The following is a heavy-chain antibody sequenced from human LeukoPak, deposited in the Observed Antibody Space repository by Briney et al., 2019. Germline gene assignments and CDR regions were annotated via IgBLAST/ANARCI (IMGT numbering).Heavy chain of an antibody. CDR3: ARDRGTEDYGDYGWLDP. J-gene: IGHJ5*02. D-gene: IGHD4-17*01. Sequence: ASVKVSCKASGYTFTSYGISWVRQAPGQGLEWMGWISAYNGNTNYAQKLQGRVTMTTDTSTSTAYMELRSLRSDDTAVYYCARDRGTEDYGDYGWLDPWGQGTLVTVSS. V-gene: IGHV1-18*01. CDR2: ISAYNGNT. CDR1: GYTFTSYG.